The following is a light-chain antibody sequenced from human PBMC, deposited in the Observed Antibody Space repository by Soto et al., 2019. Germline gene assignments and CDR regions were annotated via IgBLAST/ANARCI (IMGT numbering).Light chain of an antibody. Sequence: DIQMTQSPSSLSASVGDRVTITCRASQSISSYLNWYQQKPGKAPKLLIYAASSLQSGVPSRFSGSGSGTEFTLTINSLQADDFATYYCQQHNSFSITFGQGTRLENK. V-gene: IGKV1-39*01. CDR1: QSISSY. J-gene: IGKJ5*01. CDR2: AAS. CDR3: QQHNSFSIT.